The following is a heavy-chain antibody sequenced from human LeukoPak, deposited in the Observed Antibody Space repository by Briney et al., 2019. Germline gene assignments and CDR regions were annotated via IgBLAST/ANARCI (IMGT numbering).Heavy chain of an antibody. CDR1: GFTFSSYG. CDR2: IWYDGSNK. CDR3: AREGLLGTFDY. V-gene: IGHV3-33*01. D-gene: IGHD7-27*01. J-gene: IGHJ4*02. Sequence: GRSLRLSCAASGFTFSSYGMHWVRQAPGKGLEWVAVIWYDGSNKYYADSVKGRFTISRDNSKNTLYLQMNSLRAEDTAVYYCAREGLLGTFDYWGQGTLVTVSS.